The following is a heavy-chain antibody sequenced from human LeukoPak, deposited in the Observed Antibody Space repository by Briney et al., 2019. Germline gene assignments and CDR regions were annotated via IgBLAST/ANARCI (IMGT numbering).Heavy chain of an antibody. CDR2: ISGSGGST. Sequence: PGGSLRLSCAASGFTFSFYAMSWVRQAPGKGLECVSVISGSGGSTYYADSVKGRFTISRDNAKNSLYLQMNSLRAEDTAVYYCARDRRDPAFDIWGQGTMVTVSS. CDR1: GFTFSFYA. D-gene: IGHD2-21*02. V-gene: IGHV3-23*01. CDR3: ARDRRDPAFDI. J-gene: IGHJ3*02.